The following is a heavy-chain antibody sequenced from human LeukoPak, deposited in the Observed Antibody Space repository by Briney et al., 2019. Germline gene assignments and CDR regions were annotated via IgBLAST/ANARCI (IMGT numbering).Heavy chain of an antibody. CDR3: ARDLVRVMAGTTSGY. J-gene: IGHJ4*02. CDR2: ISGSGGST. CDR1: GFTFSSYA. Sequence: GGSLRLSCAASGFTFSSYAMSWVRQAPGKGLEWVSAISGSGGSTYYADSVEGRFTISRDNAKNSLYLQMNSLRAEDTAVYYCARDLVRVMAGTTSGYWGQGTLVTVSS. D-gene: IGHD1-7*01. V-gene: IGHV3-23*01.